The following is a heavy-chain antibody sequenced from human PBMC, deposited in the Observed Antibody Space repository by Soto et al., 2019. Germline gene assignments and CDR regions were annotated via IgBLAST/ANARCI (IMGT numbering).Heavy chain of an antibody. CDR3: XXXXXXXXFDX. V-gene: IGHV4-30-4*01. Sequence: QVQLQESGPGLVKPSQTLSLTCTVSGGSISSGDYYWSWIRQPPGKGLEWIGYIYYSGSTYYNPSLKSRVTISVDTSKNQXSLXXXXVTXXDTAXXXXXXXXXXXXFDXWGQGTLVTVSS. J-gene: IGHJ5*02. CDR1: GGSISSGDYY. CDR2: IYYSGST.